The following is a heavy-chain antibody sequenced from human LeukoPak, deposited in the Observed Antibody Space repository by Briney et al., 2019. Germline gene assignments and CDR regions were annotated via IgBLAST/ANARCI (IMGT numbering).Heavy chain of an antibody. D-gene: IGHD4-17*01. CDR2: MHHSGST. CDR3: ARVMTTVTTFKTYSYGMDV. CDR1: GGSFSGSY. J-gene: IGHJ6*02. V-gene: IGHV4-34*01. Sequence: SETLSLTCAVYGGSFSGSYWTWIRQPPGKGLEWIGEMHHSGSTNYNPSLKSRVTISLDTSKNQFSLRLSSVTAADTAVYYCARVMTTVTTFKTYSYGMDVWGQGTTVTVSS.